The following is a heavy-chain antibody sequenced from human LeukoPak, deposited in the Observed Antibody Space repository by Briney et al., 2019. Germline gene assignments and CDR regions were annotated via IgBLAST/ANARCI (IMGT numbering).Heavy chain of an antibody. J-gene: IGHJ4*02. CDR1: GFTFRSYG. Sequence: GGSLRLSCAASGFTFRSYGMHWVRQAPGKGLEWVAFIRYDGSNKYYADSVKGRFTISRDNSKNTLYLQMNSLKPEDTAVYYCASLGRTAYDYWGQGTLVTVSS. CDR3: ASLGRTAYDY. D-gene: IGHD3-16*01. CDR2: IRYDGSNK. V-gene: IGHV3-30*02.